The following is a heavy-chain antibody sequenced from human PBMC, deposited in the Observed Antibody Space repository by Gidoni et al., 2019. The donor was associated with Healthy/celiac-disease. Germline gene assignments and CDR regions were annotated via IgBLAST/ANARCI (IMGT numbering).Heavy chain of an antibody. CDR3: ARDLYYYDSSGWVDYYYYGMDV. Sequence: EVQLVESGGGLVKPGGSLRLSCAASGFTFSSYSMNWVRQAPGKGLEWVSSISSSSSYIYYADSVKGRFTISRDNAKNSLYLQMNSLRAEDTAVYYCARDLYYYDSSGWVDYYYYGMDVWGQGTTVTVSS. J-gene: IGHJ6*02. D-gene: IGHD3-22*01. V-gene: IGHV3-21*01. CDR2: ISSSSSYI. CDR1: GFTFSSYS.